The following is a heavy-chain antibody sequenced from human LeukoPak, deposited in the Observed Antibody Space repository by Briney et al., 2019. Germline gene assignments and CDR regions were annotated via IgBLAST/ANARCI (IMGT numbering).Heavy chain of an antibody. J-gene: IGHJ4*02. CDR1: GGSISSYY. CDR2: ISYSGST. D-gene: IGHD3-3*01. Sequence: PSETLSLTCTVSGGSISSYYWSWIRQPPGKGLEWIGFISYSGSTYYNPSLKSRVTISVDTSKNQFSLKLSSVTAADTAVYYCASEFDDEYYFDYWGQGTLVTVSS. V-gene: IGHV4-59*12. CDR3: ASEFDDEYYFDY.